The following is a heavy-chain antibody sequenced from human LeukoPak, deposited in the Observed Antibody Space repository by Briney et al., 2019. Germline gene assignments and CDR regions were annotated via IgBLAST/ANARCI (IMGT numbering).Heavy chain of an antibody. D-gene: IGHD4-23*01. CDR1: GFRFSNYA. CDR2: ITGGGVST. J-gene: IGHJ4*02. CDR3: ARDRRGYGGNFDY. V-gene: IGHV3-23*01. Sequence: GGSLRLSCATSGFRFSNYAMSWVRQPPGQGLEWVSSITGGGVSTYYADSVKGRFTISRDNAKNSLYLQMNSLRAEDTALYYCARDRRGYGGNFDYWGQGTLVTVSS.